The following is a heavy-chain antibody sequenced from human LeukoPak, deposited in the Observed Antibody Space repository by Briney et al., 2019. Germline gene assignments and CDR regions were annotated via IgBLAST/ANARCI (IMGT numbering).Heavy chain of an antibody. Sequence: GGSLRLSCAASGFTFSSYAMTWVRQAPGRGLEWVAAIGGSGDTTYYADSVRGRFTISRDNSKNTLYLQMNSLRAEDMAVYYCAKDLSFVLRGSPFYFDYWGQGTLVTVSS. J-gene: IGHJ4*02. CDR2: IGGSGDTT. D-gene: IGHD6-25*01. V-gene: IGHV3-23*01. CDR1: GFTFSSYA. CDR3: AKDLSFVLRGSPFYFDY.